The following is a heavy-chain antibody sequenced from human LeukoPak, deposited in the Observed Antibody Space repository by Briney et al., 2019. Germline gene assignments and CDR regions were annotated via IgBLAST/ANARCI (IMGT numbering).Heavy chain of an antibody. D-gene: IGHD4-11*01. CDR2: INDDGSSI. Sequence: GGSLRLSCAASGFTFGTYWMHWVRQVPGKGLVWVSRINDDGSSINYADSVKGRFTISRDNAKNTLYLQMNSLRAEDTAVYYCAREDEDTTGIYYYYGMDVWGQGTTVTVSS. V-gene: IGHV3-74*01. J-gene: IGHJ6*02. CDR1: GFTFGTYW. CDR3: AREDEDTTGIYYYYGMDV.